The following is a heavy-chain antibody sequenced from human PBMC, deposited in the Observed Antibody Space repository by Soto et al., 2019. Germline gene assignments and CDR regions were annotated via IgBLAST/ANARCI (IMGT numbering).Heavy chain of an antibody. J-gene: IGHJ4*02. V-gene: IGHV3-74*01. CDR3: VRGTSGWPGMDY. CDR1: VFTCSTYW. CDR2: MNTDGTTT. Sequence: RWSLRLSCSASVFTCSTYWMHWFRQAPGKGLVWVSRMNTDGTTTDYADSVKGRFTISRDNAKSTLYLQMNGLRAEDTAVYFCVRGTSGWPGMDYWGQGTLVTVSS. D-gene: IGHD6-19*01.